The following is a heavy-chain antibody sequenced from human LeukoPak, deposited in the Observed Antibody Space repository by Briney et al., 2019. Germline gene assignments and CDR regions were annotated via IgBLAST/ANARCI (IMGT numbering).Heavy chain of an antibody. CDR2: ISAYNGNT. CDR3: ARGNTMIAVRFDP. J-gene: IGHJ5*02. Sequence: ASVKVSCKASGYTFTSYGISWVRQAPGQGLEWMGWISAYNGNTNYAQKLQGRVTMTRDTSISTAYMELSRLRSDDTAVYYCARGNTMIAVRFDPWGQGTLVTVSS. D-gene: IGHD3-22*01. V-gene: IGHV1-18*01. CDR1: GYTFTSYG.